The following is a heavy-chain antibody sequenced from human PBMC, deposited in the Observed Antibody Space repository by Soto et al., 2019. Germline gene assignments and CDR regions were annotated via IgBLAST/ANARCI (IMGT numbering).Heavy chain of an antibody. Sequence: ASVKVSCKASGYTFTSYYMHWVRQAPGQGLEWMGIINPSGGSTSYAQKFQGRVTMTTDTSTSTAYMELRSLRSDDTAVYYCARDGYCSGGSCYSDWFDPWGQGTLVTVSS. V-gene: IGHV1-46*01. J-gene: IGHJ5*02. CDR2: INPSGGST. CDR1: GYTFTSYY. D-gene: IGHD2-15*01. CDR3: ARDGYCSGGSCYSDWFDP.